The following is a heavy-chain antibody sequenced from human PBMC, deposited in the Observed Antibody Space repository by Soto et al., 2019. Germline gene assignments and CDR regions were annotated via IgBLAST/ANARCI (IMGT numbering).Heavy chain of an antibody. Sequence: PGGSLRLSCAASGFTFSSYSMNWVRQAPGKGLEWVSYISSSSSTIYYADSVKGRFTISRDNAKNSLYLQMNSLRDEDTAVYYCARERDVTYYYDSSGYNWFDPWGQGTLVTVSS. V-gene: IGHV3-48*02. CDR3: ARERDVTYYYDSSGYNWFDP. D-gene: IGHD3-22*01. CDR2: ISSSSSTI. CDR1: GFTFSSYS. J-gene: IGHJ5*02.